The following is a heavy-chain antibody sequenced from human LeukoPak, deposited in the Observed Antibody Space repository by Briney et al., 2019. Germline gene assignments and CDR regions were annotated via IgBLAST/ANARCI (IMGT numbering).Heavy chain of an antibody. CDR2: SYYSGST. J-gene: IGHJ6*02. D-gene: IGHD6-13*01. V-gene: IGHV4-30-4*08. Sequence: SETLSLTCTVSGGSSSSVDYYWSWIRQPPGKGLEWIGNSYYSGSTYYNPSLNSRVSISVDTSKNQFSLELSSVTAADTAVYYCASSSSWGYYGMDVWGQGTTVTVSS. CDR1: GGSSSSVDYY. CDR3: ASSSSWGYYGMDV.